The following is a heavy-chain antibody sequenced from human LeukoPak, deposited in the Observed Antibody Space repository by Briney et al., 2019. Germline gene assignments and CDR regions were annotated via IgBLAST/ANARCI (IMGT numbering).Heavy chain of an antibody. D-gene: IGHD3-10*01. CDR1: GGSISRGEYN. CDR2: IYYSGST. V-gene: IGHV4-30-4*01. CDR3: ARRRGRVRRVIRVTAYNWSDP. Sequence: SQTLSPTRTLSGGSISRGEYNCSWIRQPPGKGLEWIGYIYYSGSTYYNPSLKSRVTISVDTSKNQFSLKLSSVTATDTAVYYCARRRGRVRRVIRVTAYNWSDPWSQPALVTVSS. J-gene: IGHJ5*02.